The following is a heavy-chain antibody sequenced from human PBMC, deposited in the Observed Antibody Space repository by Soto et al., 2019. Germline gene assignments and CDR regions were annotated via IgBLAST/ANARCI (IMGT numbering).Heavy chain of an antibody. CDR1: GGTFSSYA. J-gene: IGHJ5*02. CDR2: IIPIFGTA. CDR3: ARDRRPISGYYPYWFDP. Sequence: QVQLVQSGAEVKKPGSSVKVSCKASGGTFSSYAITWVRQAPGQGLEWMGGIIPIFGTANYAQKFQGRVTITADESTSTAYMELRSLRSEATAVYYCARDRRPISGYYPYWFDPCCQGTLVTVSS. V-gene: IGHV1-69*12. D-gene: IGHD3-22*01.